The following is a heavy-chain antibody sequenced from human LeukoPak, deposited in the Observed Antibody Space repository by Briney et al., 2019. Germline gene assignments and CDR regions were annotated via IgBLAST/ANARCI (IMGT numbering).Heavy chain of an antibody. D-gene: IGHD6-6*01. CDR1: GFTFTSHW. V-gene: IGHV3-74*01. J-gene: IGHJ5*02. Sequence: GGSLRLSCAASGFTFTSHWMHWVRQAPGKGLVWVSRIDNDGSDTTYADSVRGRFTISRDNAKNTLYLRTDSLRAEDTAVYYCVRDRPHNWFDPWGQGTLVTVSS. CDR3: VRDRPHNWFDP. CDR2: IDNDGSDT.